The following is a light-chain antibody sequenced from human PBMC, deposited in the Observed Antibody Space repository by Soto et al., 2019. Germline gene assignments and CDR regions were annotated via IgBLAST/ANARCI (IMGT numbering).Light chain of an antibody. CDR3: QQYNNWPPWT. Sequence: MTQSPATLSVSPGERATLSCRASQTISSNLAWYQQKPGQAPRLLIYGASTRATGIPARFSGSGSGTEFTLTISSLQSEDFAVYYCQQYNNWPPWTFGQGTKVEIK. J-gene: IGKJ1*01. CDR1: QTISSN. CDR2: GAS. V-gene: IGKV3-15*01.